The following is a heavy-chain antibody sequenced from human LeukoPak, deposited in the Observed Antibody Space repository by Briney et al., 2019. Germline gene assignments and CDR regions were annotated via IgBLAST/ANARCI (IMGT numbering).Heavy chain of an antibody. CDR1: GGSISSYY. D-gene: IGHD6-13*01. Sequence: SETLSLTCTVSGGSISSYYWSWIRQPPGKGLEWTGYIYYSGSTNYNPSLKSRVTISVDTSKNQFSLKLSSVTAADTAVYYCAREGEIAAAGSFDYWGQGTLVTVSS. CDR2: IYYSGST. CDR3: AREGEIAAAGSFDY. V-gene: IGHV4-59*12. J-gene: IGHJ4*02.